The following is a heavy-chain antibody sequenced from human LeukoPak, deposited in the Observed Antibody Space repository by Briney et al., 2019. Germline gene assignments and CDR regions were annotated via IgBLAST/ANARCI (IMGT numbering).Heavy chain of an antibody. CDR2: IYHSGGT. CDR3: AGGDPSEMDV. D-gene: IGHD2-21*02. CDR1: GYSISSGYY. Sequence: SETLSLTCAVSGYSISSGYYWGWIRQPPGKGLEWIGSIYHSGGTYYNPSLKSRVTISVDTSKNQFSLKLSSVTAADTAVYYCAGGDPSEMDVWGKGTTVTVSS. J-gene: IGHJ6*04. V-gene: IGHV4-38-2*01.